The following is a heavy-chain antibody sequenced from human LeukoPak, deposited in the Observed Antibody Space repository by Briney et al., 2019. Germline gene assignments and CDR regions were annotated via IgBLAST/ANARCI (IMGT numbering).Heavy chain of an antibody. J-gene: IGHJ4*02. D-gene: IGHD3-10*01. CDR1: GYTFTSYG. Sequence: ASVKVSCKASGYTFTSYGISWVRQAPGQGLEWMGWISAYNGSTNYAQKLQGRVTMTTDTSTSTAYMELRSLRSDDTAVYYCARDLGYGSGSYYGGGDYWGQGTLVTVSS. CDR2: ISAYNGST. CDR3: ARDLGYGSGSYYGGGDY. V-gene: IGHV1-18*04.